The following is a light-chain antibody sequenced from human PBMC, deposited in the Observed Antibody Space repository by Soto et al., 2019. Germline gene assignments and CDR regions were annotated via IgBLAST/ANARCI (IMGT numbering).Light chain of an antibody. CDR1: ETVAGSY. J-gene: IGKJ1*01. CDR2: GAS. Sequence: EIVLTQSPGTLSLTPGERATLSCRASETVAGSYLAWYQQKPGQAPRLLVYGASNRATGIPDRFSGSGSGTDFTLTISRLEPEDFAVYYCQYSGSSLRTFGQGTKVDIK. V-gene: IGKV3-20*01. CDR3: QYSGSSLRT.